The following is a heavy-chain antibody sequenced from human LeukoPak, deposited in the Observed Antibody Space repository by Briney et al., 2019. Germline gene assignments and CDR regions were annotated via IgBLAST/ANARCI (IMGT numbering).Heavy chain of an antibody. Sequence: ASVKVSCKASGGTFSNYAISWVRQAPGQGLEWMGGVLPIFDTGNYAQKFQGRVTVTADASTSTAYMELSSLRSEDTAVYYCARSNYGGHSGVWFDPWGQGTLVTVSS. J-gene: IGHJ5*02. CDR3: ARSNYGGHSGVWFDP. D-gene: IGHD4-23*01. CDR2: VLPIFDTG. CDR1: GGTFSNYA. V-gene: IGHV1-69*13.